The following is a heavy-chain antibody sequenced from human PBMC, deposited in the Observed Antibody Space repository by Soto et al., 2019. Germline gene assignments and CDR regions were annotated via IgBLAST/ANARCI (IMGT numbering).Heavy chain of an antibody. CDR1: GYVFTSSF. D-gene: IGHD3-9*01. V-gene: IGHV1-46*03. Sequence: QVQLLQSGAEVKKPGASVQVSCKASGYVFTSSFVHWVRQAPGQGLEWMGMVNPSVGSTAYAHKYQSRSAVTRDKSTATVYMDTCSRTSAVTARYYCARDVASVIMPDGTEDWSGLDVWGQGTTVIVSS. J-gene: IGHJ6*02. CDR3: ARDVASVIMPDGTEDWSGLDV. CDR2: VNPSVGST.